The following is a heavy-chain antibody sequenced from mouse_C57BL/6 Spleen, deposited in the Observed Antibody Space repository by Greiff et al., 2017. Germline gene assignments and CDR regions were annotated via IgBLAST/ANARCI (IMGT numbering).Heavy chain of an antibody. CDR2: IYPGDGDT. Sequence: LVESGPELVKPGASVKISCKASGYAFSSSWMNWVKQRPGKGLEWIGRIYPGDGDTNYNGKFKGKATLTADKSSSTAYMQLSSLTSEDSSVYFCARDYYGSSNDFDYWGQGTTLTVSS. D-gene: IGHD1-1*01. J-gene: IGHJ2*01. V-gene: IGHV1-82*01. CDR1: GYAFSSSW. CDR3: ARDYYGSSNDFDY.